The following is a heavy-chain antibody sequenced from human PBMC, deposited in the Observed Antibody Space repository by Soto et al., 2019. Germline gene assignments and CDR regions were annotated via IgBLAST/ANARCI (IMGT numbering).Heavy chain of an antibody. J-gene: IGHJ1*01. CDR1: GFPFSSXN. CDR2: ISSSSSTI. V-gene: IGHV3-48*02. D-gene: IGHD6-19*01. Sequence: LXLXCAASGFPFSSXNMNWVGQAPGKGLECVSYISSSSSTIYYADSVKGRFTISRDNAKNSLYLQMNSLRDEDTAVYYCARDYSSGWPTFQHWGQGTLGTVSS. CDR3: ARDYSSGWPTFQH.